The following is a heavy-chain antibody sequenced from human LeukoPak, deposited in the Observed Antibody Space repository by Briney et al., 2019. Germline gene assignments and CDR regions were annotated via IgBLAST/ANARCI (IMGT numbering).Heavy chain of an antibody. CDR1: GGSIGSTNYY. CDR3: ARIPTNAVPSAHNGFDI. V-gene: IGHV4-39*01. J-gene: IGHJ3*02. Sequence: SETLSLTCTVSGGSIGSTNYYWGWIRQPPGKGLKWIAKIYYSGSTYYNPSLKSRVTISVDTSKNQFSLRLNSVTAADTSIYYCARIPTNAVPSAHNGFDIWGQGTMLTVSS. D-gene: IGHD6-19*01. CDR2: IYYSGST.